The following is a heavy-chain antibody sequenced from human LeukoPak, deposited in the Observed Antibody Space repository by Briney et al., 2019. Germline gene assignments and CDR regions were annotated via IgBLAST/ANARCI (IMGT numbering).Heavy chain of an antibody. V-gene: IGHV1-2*06. J-gene: IGHJ5*02. CDR2: INPNSGGT. D-gene: IGHD1-1*01. CDR1: GYTFTGYY. Sequence: ASVKVSCKASGYTFTGYYMHWMRQAPGQGLEWMGRINPNSGGTNYAQKFQGRVTMTRDTSISTAYMELSRLRSDDTAVYYCARERGHNRNWLDPWGQGTLVTVSS. CDR3: ARERGHNRNWLDP.